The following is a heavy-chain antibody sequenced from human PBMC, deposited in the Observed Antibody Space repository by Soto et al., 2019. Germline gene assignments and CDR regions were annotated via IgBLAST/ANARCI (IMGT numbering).Heavy chain of an antibody. Sequence: QVQLQESGPGLVKPSDTLSLTCTVSGGSVSSGRFYWSWIRQPPGKGLEWIGYIYYSGSTKYNPSLRSRVTISVATSKNQFSLMLTSVTAADTAVYYCARSGSGSGWLGGQGTLVTVSS. V-gene: IGHV4-61*01. CDR3: ARSGSGSGWL. D-gene: IGHD6-19*01. CDR1: GGSVSSGRFY. CDR2: IYYSGST. J-gene: IGHJ4*02.